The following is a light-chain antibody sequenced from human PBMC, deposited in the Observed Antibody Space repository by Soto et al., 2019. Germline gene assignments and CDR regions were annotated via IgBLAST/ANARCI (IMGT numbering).Light chain of an antibody. V-gene: IGLV1-44*01. Sequence: QSVLTQPASVSGSPGQSITISCTGTSSDVGSYNIVYWYQQHPGTAPKLIIYNNNQRPSGVPDRFSGSKSGTSASLAISGLQSEDEADYYCAAWDDSLNGNYVFGTGTKVTVL. CDR3: AAWDDSLNGNYV. CDR2: NNN. CDR1: SSDVGSYNI. J-gene: IGLJ1*01.